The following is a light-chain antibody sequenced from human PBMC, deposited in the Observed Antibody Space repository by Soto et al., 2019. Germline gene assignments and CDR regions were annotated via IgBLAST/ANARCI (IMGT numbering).Light chain of an antibody. Sequence: EIVMTQSPLSLPVTPGEPASISCRSSQSLLYSNGYNYLDWYLQKPGQSPQLLIYLGSNRASGVPDRFSGSGSCTDFTLKISRVEAEDVGVYYCMQALQTPRTFGQGTVMEIK. CDR1: QSLLYSNGYNY. J-gene: IGKJ1*01. CDR3: MQALQTPRT. CDR2: LGS. V-gene: IGKV2-28*01.